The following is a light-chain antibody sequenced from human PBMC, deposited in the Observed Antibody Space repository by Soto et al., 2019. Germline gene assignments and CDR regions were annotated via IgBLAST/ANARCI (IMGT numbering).Light chain of an antibody. V-gene: IGKV1-5*03. CDR2: KAS. Sequence: DIQMTQSPSTLSASVGDRVTITCRASQSISSWLPWYQQKPGKAPKLLSYKASSLASGVPSRFSGSGSGTEFTLTISSLQPDDFAAYYCQHYDSYPWTFGQGTKVEIK. CDR1: QSISSW. CDR3: QHYDSYPWT. J-gene: IGKJ1*01.